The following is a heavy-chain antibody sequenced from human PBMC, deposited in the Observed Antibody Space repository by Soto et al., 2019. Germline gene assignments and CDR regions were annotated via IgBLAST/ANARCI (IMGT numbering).Heavy chain of an antibody. Sequence: PGGSLRLSCAASGFTFSTYDMNWIRQAPGKGLEWVSYIGSGSATIYYADSVKGRFTISRDNAKNSLYLQMSSLRDEDTAVYYCASRARYYDSSGYYYNLNTLDYWGQGTLVTVSS. CDR3: ASRARYYDSSGYYYNLNTLDY. D-gene: IGHD3-22*01. CDR2: IGSGSATI. CDR1: GFTFSTYD. V-gene: IGHV3-48*02. J-gene: IGHJ4*02.